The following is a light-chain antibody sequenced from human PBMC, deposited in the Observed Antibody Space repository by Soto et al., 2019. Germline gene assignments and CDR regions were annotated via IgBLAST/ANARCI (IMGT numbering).Light chain of an antibody. CDR2: QDT. V-gene: IGLV3-1*01. CDR1: KLGDKY. CDR3: QAWASSTEGG. J-gene: IGLJ3*02. Sequence: SYELTQPPSVSVSPGQTASITCSGDKLGDKYTCWFQQKPGQSPVLVIYQDTKRPSGIRERFSGSNSGNTATLTISGTQAMDEADYYCQAWASSTEGGFGGGTQLTVL.